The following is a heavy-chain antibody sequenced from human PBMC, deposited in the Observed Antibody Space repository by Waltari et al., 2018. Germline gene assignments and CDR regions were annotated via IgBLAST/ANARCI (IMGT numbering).Heavy chain of an antibody. V-gene: IGHV4-39*07. CDR2: IYYSGST. CDR1: GGSISSSSYY. D-gene: IGHD6-6*01. J-gene: IGHJ5*02. CDR3: ASLYSSWEENWFDP. Sequence: QLQLQESGPGLVKPSETLSLPCTVSGGSISSSSYYWGWIRPPPGKGLEWIGSIYYSGSTYYNPSLKSRVTISVDTSKNQFSLKLSSVTAADTAVYYCASLYSSWEENWFDPWGQGTLVTVSS.